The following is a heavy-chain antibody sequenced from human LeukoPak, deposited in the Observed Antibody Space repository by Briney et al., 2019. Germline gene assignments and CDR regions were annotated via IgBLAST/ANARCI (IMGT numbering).Heavy chain of an antibody. J-gene: IGHJ6*02. CDR1: GFTFSSYW. D-gene: IGHD6-13*01. V-gene: IGHV3-7*01. CDR3: ARDLKSSSWYDTRFEGFFREIYYYYYYGMDV. CDR2: IKQDGSEK. Sequence: PGGSLRLSCAASGFTFSSYWMSWVRQAPGKGLEWVANIKQDGSEKYYVDSVKGRFTISRDNAKNSLYLQMNSLRAEDTAVYYCARDLKSSSWYDTRFEGFFREIYYYYYYGMDVWGQGTTVTVSS.